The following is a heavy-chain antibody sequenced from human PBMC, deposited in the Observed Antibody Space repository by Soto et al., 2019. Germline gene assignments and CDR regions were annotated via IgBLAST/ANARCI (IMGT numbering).Heavy chain of an antibody. V-gene: IGHV3-30*18. CDR3: AKDSYYHDSSGYYVFDH. CDR1: GLLFSRYG. D-gene: IGHD3-22*01. Sequence: PGGSRRLYCAGSGLLFSRYGMHWVRQAPGKGLEWVAGISYDGSNKYYTDSVKGRFTISRDNSKNTLYLQMNSLRTEDTAVYYCAKDSYYHDSSGYYVFDHWGQGTLVTVSS. J-gene: IGHJ4*02. CDR2: ISYDGSNK.